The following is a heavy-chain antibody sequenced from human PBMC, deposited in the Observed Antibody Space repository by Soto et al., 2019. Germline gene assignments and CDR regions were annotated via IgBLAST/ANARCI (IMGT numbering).Heavy chain of an antibody. Sequence: GESLKISCKGSGYSFTSYCISWVRQMPGKGLEWMGRIDPSDSYTNYSPSFQGHVTISADKSISTAYRQWSSLKASDTAMYYCARSPLPSIYYDSSGYYYYYGMDVWGQGTTVTVSS. V-gene: IGHV5-10-1*01. CDR3: ARSPLPSIYYDSSGYYYYYGMDV. CDR2: IDPSDSYT. D-gene: IGHD3-22*01. J-gene: IGHJ6*02. CDR1: GYSFTSYC.